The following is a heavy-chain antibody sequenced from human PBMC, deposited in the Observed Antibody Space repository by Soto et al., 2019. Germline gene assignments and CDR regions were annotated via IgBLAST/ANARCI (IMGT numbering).Heavy chain of an antibody. CDR1: GFTFDDYA. J-gene: IGHJ6*02. V-gene: IGHV3-9*01. CDR3: AKDAIHVLLGYTYGAGGMDV. CDR2: ISWNSGDI. Sequence: EVQLVESGGDLVQPGRSLRLSCAASGFTFDDYAMHWVRLAPGKGLEWVSGISWNSGDIYYADSVKGRFTISRDNAKNSLSLQMNSLRPDDTPMYYCAKDAIHVLLGYTYGAGGMDVWGQGTTVTVSS. D-gene: IGHD5-18*01.